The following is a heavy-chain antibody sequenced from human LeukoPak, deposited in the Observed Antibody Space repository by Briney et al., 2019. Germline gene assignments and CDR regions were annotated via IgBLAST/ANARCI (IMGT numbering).Heavy chain of an antibody. CDR1: GYSISSGYY. D-gene: IGHD6-19*01. Sequence: PSETLSPTCTVSGYSISSGYYWGWIRQPPGKGLEWIGSIYHSGNTNYSPSLQSRVTISVDTSKSQFSLKLTSVTAADTAVYYCARVAVAAREYFDYWGQGTRVTVPS. J-gene: IGHJ4*02. CDR3: ARVAVAAREYFDY. CDR2: IYHSGNT. V-gene: IGHV4-38-2*02.